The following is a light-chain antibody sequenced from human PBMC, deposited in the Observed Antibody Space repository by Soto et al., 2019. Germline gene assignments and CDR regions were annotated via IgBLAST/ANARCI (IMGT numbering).Light chain of an antibody. J-gene: IGKJ5*01. CDR3: QQYNNWPIT. CDR1: QSVRSTY. Sequence: EIVMTQSPVTLSVSPGERATLSCRASQSVRSTYLAWYQQKPGQAPRLLIFGVSNRAAGIPARFSGSGSGTEFTLTISSLHSEDFAVYYCQQYNNWPITFGQGTRLEIK. CDR2: GVS. V-gene: IGKV3-15*01.